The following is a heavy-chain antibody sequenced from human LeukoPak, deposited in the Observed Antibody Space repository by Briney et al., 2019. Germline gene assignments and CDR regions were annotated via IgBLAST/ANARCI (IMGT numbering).Heavy chain of an antibody. CDR1: GASISSGGYS. CDR2: IYHSGST. V-gene: IGHV4-30-2*01. Sequence: PSENLSLTCAVSGASISSGGYSWSWIRQPPGKGLEWIGYIYHSGSTYYNPSLKSRVTISVDRSKNQFSLKLSSMTAADTAVYYCARGDYYGSGSYRDWFDRWGQGTLVSVSS. CDR3: ARGDYYGSGSYRDWFDR. D-gene: IGHD3-10*01. J-gene: IGHJ5*02.